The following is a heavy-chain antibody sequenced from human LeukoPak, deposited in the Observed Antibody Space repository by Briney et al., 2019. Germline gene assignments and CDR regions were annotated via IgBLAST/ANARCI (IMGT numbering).Heavy chain of an antibody. Sequence: PSETLSLTCAVYGGSFSGYYWSWIRQPPGKGLEWIGEINHSGSTNYNPSLKSRVTISVDTSKNQFSLKLSSVTAADTAVYYCARAKVLLWFGELSSPPYDYWGQGTLVTVSS. CDR1: GGSFSGYY. CDR3: ARAKVLLWFGELSSPPYDY. D-gene: IGHD3-10*01. CDR2: INHSGST. J-gene: IGHJ4*02. V-gene: IGHV4-34*01.